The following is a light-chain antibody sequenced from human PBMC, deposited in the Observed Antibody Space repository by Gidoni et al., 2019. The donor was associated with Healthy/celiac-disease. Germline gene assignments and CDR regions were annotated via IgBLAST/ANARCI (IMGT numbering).Light chain of an antibody. CDR1: QRVSSN. CDR3: QQYNNWPPWT. J-gene: IGKJ1*01. CDR2: GAS. Sequence: EIVMTQSPATLSVSTGERATLSCRASQRVSSNLAWYQQKPGQAPRLLIYGASTRATCIPARFSGSGSGTEFTLTISSLQSEDFAVYYCQQYNNWPPWTFGQGTKVEIK. V-gene: IGKV3-15*01.